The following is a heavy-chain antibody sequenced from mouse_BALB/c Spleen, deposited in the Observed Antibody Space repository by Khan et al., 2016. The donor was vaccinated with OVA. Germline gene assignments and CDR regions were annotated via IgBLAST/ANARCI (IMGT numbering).Heavy chain of an antibody. CDR1: GYSFTLYY. CDR3: ARGYDFFAY. J-gene: IGHJ3*01. V-gene: IGHV1-26*01. CDR2: VNPNTGGS. D-gene: IGHD2-14*01. Sequence: EVQLQQSGPDLVKPGASVKISCKASGYSFTLYYMTWVKQSHGKSLEWIGRVNPNTGGSDSNQEFKGKAILTVDKSYNTAYMELHSLTSEDSAVYYCARGYDFFAYWGQGTLVTVSA.